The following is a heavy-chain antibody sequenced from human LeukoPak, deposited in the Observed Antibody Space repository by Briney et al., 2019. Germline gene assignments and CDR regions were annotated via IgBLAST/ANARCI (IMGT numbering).Heavy chain of an antibody. D-gene: IGHD5-24*01. CDR2: IKSKTDGGTT. Sequence: GGSLRLSCAASGFTVSSNYMSWVRQAPGKGLEWVGRIKSKTDGGTTDYAAPVKGRFTISRDDSKNTLYLQMNSLKTEDTAVYYCTTGSGYNGDFDYWGQGTLVTVSS. CDR1: GFTVSSNY. V-gene: IGHV3-15*01. J-gene: IGHJ4*02. CDR3: TTGSGYNGDFDY.